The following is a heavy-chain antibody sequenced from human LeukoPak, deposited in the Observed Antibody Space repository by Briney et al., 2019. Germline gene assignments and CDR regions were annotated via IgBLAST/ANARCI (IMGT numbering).Heavy chain of an antibody. J-gene: IGHJ4*02. V-gene: IGHV3-48*02. CDR3: ARVAVTTDY. CDR1: GFTFSSYR. Sequence: GGSLRLSCAASGFTFSSYRMNWVRQAPGKGLEWVSHIGSGSTAIYYADSVKGRFTISRDNAKNSLYLQMNSLRDEDTAVYYCARVAVTTDYWGRGTLVTVSS. D-gene: IGHD4-17*01. CDR2: IGSGSTAI.